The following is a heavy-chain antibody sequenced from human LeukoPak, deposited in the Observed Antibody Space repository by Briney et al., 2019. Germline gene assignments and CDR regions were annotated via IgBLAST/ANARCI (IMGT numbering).Heavy chain of an antibody. CDR1: GFTFSSYA. Sequence: GGSLRLSCAASGFTFSSYAMSWVRQAPGKGLEWVSAISGSDGRTYYADSVKGRFTISRDNSKNPLYLQMNGLRAEDTAVYYCAKAPLDTATGNMYYFDYWGQGTLVTVSS. V-gene: IGHV3-23*01. J-gene: IGHJ4*02. D-gene: IGHD5-18*01. CDR2: ISGSDGRT. CDR3: AKAPLDTATGNMYYFDY.